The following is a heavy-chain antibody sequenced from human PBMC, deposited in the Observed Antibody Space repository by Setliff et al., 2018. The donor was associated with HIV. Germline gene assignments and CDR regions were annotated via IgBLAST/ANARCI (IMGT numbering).Heavy chain of an antibody. V-gene: IGHV3-20*04. Sequence: GGSLRLSCEASGFTFDDFDMGWVRQPPGKGLEWVSGISWNGDNTAYADSVKGRFTISRDNAYNSLYLHMNYLNVEDTAFYYCARELYGSGDLWGQGTLVTVSS. J-gene: IGHJ5*02. CDR3: ARELYGSGDL. D-gene: IGHD3-10*01. CDR2: ISWNGDNT. CDR1: GFTFDDFD.